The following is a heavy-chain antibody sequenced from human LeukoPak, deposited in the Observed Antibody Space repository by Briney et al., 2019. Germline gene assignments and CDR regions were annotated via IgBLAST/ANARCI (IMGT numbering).Heavy chain of an antibody. J-gene: IGHJ4*02. V-gene: IGHV1-18*01. CDR3: ATDTSSLWSPPGY. Sequence: GASVKVSCKASGYTFTSYGISWVRQAPGQGLDWVGWVSAYNGNTNNAQKLQDRVTMTTDTSTSTAYMELRSLRSDATAVYYCATDTSSLWSPPGYWGQGTLVTVSS. D-gene: IGHD2-21*01. CDR1: GYTFTSYG. CDR2: VSAYNGNT.